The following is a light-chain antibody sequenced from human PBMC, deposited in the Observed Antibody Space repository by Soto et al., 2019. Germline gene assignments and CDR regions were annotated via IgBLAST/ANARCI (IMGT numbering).Light chain of an antibody. CDR2: EVT. CDR1: SSDVGAYDY. CDR3: SSYTRSSTYV. J-gene: IGLJ1*01. Sequence: QSALTHPASVSASPGQSIAISCSGTSSDVGAYDYVSWYQHHPGKAPKLIIYEVTYRPSGVSNRFSASKSGNTASLTISGLQDEDEADYYCSSYTRSSTYVFSTGTKVTVL. V-gene: IGLV2-14*01.